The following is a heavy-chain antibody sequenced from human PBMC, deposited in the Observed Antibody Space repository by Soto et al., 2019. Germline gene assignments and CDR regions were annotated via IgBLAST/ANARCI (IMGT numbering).Heavy chain of an antibody. CDR2: IYYSGST. CDR1: GGSISSYY. V-gene: IGHV4-59*01. D-gene: IGHD3-3*01. Sequence: PSETLSLTCTVSGGSISSYYWSWIRQPPGKGLEWIGYIYYSGSTNYNPSLKSRVTISVDTSKNQFSLKLSSVTAADTAVYYCARVRYYDFWSGSQDYYYYMDVWGKGTTVTVSS. J-gene: IGHJ6*03. CDR3: ARVRYYDFWSGSQDYYYYMDV.